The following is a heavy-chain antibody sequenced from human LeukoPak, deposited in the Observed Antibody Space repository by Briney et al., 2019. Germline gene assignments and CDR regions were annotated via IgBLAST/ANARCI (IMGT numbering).Heavy chain of an antibody. J-gene: IGHJ3*02. CDR1: GGSFSGYY. D-gene: IGHD3-22*01. CDR2: IKHSGST. V-gene: IGHV4-34*01. CDR3: ARAMIVALWAFDI. Sequence: SETLSLTCAVYGGSFSGYYWSWIRQPPGKGLEWIGEIKHSGSTNYNPSLKSRVTISVDTSKNQFSLKLSSVTAADTAVYYCARAMIVALWAFDIWGQGTMVTVSS.